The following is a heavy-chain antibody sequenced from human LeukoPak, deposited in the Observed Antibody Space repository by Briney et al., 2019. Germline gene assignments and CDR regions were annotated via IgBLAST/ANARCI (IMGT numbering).Heavy chain of an antibody. CDR3: ARDLARGIEVIITTLFDY. J-gene: IGHJ4*02. Sequence: ASVKVSCKASGYTFTSYGISWVRQAPGQGLEWMGWISAYNGNTNYAQKLQGRVTMTTDTSTSTAYMELRSLRPDDTAVYYCARDLARGIEVIITTLFDYWGQGTLVTVSS. D-gene: IGHD3-22*01. V-gene: IGHV1-18*01. CDR2: ISAYNGNT. CDR1: GYTFTSYG.